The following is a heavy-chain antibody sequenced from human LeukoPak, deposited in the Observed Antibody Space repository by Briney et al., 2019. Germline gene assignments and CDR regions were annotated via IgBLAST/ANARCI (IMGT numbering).Heavy chain of an antibody. CDR2: INWNGGST. V-gene: IGHV3-20*04. CDR1: GFTFYDYG. Sequence: GGSLRLSCAASGFTFYDYGMSWVRQAPGKGLEWVGGINWNGGSTVYADSVKGRFTISRDNAKNSLYLQMNSLRAEDTALYYCARGGYSSSPLYYFYYMDVWGKGTTVTVSS. D-gene: IGHD6-6*01. J-gene: IGHJ6*03. CDR3: ARGGYSSSPLYYFYYMDV.